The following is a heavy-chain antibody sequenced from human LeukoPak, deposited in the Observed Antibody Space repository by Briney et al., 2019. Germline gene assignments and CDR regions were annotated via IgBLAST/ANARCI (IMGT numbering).Heavy chain of an antibody. CDR3: AGGEGGNWNTLFDP. CDR1: GGSFSGYY. Sequence: SETLSLTCAVYGGSFSGYYWSWIRQPPGKGLEWIGEINHSGSTNYNPSLKSRVTISVDTSKNQFSLKLSSVTAADTAVYYCAGGEGGNWNTLFDPWGQGTLVTVSS. V-gene: IGHV4-34*01. J-gene: IGHJ5*02. CDR2: INHSGST. D-gene: IGHD1/OR15-1a*01.